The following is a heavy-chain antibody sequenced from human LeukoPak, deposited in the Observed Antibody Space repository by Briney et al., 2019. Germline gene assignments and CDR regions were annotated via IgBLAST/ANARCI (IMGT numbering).Heavy chain of an antibody. CDR3: ARQEIGLRSFNP. J-gene: IGHJ5*02. Sequence: SETLSLTCTVSGGSISSSLYHRGWIRQSPGKNLEWLGSIYYTGTTHHNPSLKSRVTISVDTSKNQFSLNLSSVTAADTAVYYCARQEIGLRSFNPWGQGTLVTVSS. V-gene: IGHV4-39*01. CDR1: GGSISSSLYH. CDR2: IYYTGTT. D-gene: IGHD3/OR15-3a*01.